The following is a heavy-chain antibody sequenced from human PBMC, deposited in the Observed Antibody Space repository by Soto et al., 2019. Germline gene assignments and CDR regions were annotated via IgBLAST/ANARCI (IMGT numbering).Heavy chain of an antibody. D-gene: IGHD2-21*01. J-gene: IGHJ4*02. Sequence: QTTLKESGPTQVKPTQTLTLTCTFSGFSLSTSGVGVGWIRQPPGKALEWLALIYWDDDKRYSPSLKSRLSITKDTSKSQVVLTMTNMDPMDTATYYCARGGMWRSFDFWGQGTLVTVTS. CDR1: GFSLSTSGVG. V-gene: IGHV2-5*02. CDR2: IYWDDDK. CDR3: ARGGMWRSFDF.